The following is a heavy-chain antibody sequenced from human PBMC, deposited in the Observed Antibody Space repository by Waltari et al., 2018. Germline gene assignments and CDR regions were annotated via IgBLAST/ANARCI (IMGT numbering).Heavy chain of an antibody. D-gene: IGHD6-19*01. V-gene: IGHV4-34*01. CDR1: GGSFSGYY. CDR2: INHSGST. J-gene: IGHJ5*02. Sequence: QVQLQQWGAGLLKPSETLSLTCAVYGGSFSGYYWSWIRQPPGKGLEWIGEINHSGSTNYNPSLKSRVTISVDTSKNQFSLKLSSVTAADTAVYYCARGGGLVRWFDPWGQGTLVTVSS. CDR3: ARGGGLVRWFDP.